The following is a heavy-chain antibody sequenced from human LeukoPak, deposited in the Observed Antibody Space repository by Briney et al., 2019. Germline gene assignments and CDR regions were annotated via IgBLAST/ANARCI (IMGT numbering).Heavy chain of an antibody. V-gene: IGHV3-23*01. CDR1: GFTFSSYA. Sequence: GGSLRLSCAASGFTFSSYAMSWVRQAPGKGLEWVSAVSGSGGSTYYADSVTGRFTISRDNSKHTLYLQMNSLRAEDTAVYYCAKDGITGTAYYYYYMDVWGKGTTVTVSS. CDR3: AKDGITGTAYYYYYMDV. J-gene: IGHJ6*03. D-gene: IGHD1-7*01. CDR2: VSGSGGST.